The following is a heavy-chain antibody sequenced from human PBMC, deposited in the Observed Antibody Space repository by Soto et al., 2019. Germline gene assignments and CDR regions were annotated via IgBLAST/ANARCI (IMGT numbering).Heavy chain of an antibody. CDR2: IHHSGIT. Sequence: QVQLQESGPGLVKPSETLSLTCTVSGGSTNSNYWTWIRQPPGKGLEWIGFIHHSGITNYDPSLKGRVTISVDTSKNQFSLQMSSVTAADTAVFYCARVSGATISYWGQGTLVTVSS. CDR3: ARVSGATISY. D-gene: IGHD1-26*01. J-gene: IGHJ4*02. V-gene: IGHV4-59*01. CDR1: GGSTNSNY.